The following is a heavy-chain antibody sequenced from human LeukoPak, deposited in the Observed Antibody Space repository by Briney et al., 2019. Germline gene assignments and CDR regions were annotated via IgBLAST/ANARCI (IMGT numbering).Heavy chain of an antibody. J-gene: IGHJ3*02. CDR3: ALTARSGWYASNAFDI. V-gene: IGHV2-5*01. D-gene: IGHD6-19*01. Sequence: SGPTLVNPTQTLTLTCTFSGFSLSTSGVGVGWIRQPPGKALEWLALIYWNDDKRYSPSLKSRLTITKDTSKNQVVLTMTNMDPVDTATYYCALTARSGWYASNAFDIWGQGTMVTVSS. CDR1: GFSLSTSGVG. CDR2: IYWNDDK.